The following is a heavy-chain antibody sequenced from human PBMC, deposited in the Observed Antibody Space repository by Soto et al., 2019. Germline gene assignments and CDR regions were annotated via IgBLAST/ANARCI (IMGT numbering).Heavy chain of an antibody. D-gene: IGHD2-15*01. V-gene: IGHV4-39*01. Sequence: SETLSLTCTVSGGSVNSNNYYWGWIRQPPGKGLEWIGSIYNSATTYYNPSLKSRVTISVDTSKNLFSLNLSAVTAADTAMYYCGRVVIAASAHPDFAYWGQGTLVTVSS. CDR1: GGSVNSNNYY. CDR3: GRVVIAASAHPDFAY. CDR2: IYNSATT. J-gene: IGHJ4*02.